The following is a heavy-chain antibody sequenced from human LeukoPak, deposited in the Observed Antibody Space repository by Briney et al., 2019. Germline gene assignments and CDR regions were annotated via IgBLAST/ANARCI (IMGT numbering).Heavy chain of an antibody. D-gene: IGHD4-23*01. CDR2: IASDGSST. J-gene: IGHJ4*02. CDR1: RFTLSTYW. Sequence: GGSLRLSCAASRFTLSTYWMSWVRQAPGKGLVWVSRIASDGSSTTYADSVKGRFSISRDNAKNTLYLQMNSLRVEDTAVYYCARGRPHGNDYWGQGTLVTVSS. CDR3: ARGRPHGNDY. V-gene: IGHV3-74*01.